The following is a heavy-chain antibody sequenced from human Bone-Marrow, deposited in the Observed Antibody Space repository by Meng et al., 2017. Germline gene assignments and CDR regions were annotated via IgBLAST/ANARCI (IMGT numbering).Heavy chain of an antibody. Sequence: VQLCYVGGGFVKPGCSLRLSCAASGFTFSTAWMTWVRQAPGKGLEWIGRMKSNVDGGTVDYAAAVKGRFFISRDDSENTFYLQMNSLKTEDTAVYYCSGHVDYWGHGTLVTVSS. CDR3: SGHVDY. V-gene: IGHV3-15*01. CDR1: GFTFSTAW. J-gene: IGHJ4*01. CDR2: MKSNVDGGTV.